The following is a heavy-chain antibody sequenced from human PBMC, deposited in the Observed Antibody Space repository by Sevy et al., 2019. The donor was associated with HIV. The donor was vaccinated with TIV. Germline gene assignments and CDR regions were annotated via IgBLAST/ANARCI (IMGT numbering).Heavy chain of an antibody. J-gene: IGHJ4*02. CDR1: GFSLSSYR. CDR3: ARDLPPSATTVAHFDH. V-gene: IGHV3-21*01. CDR2: ISSSSNYI. Sequence: GGSLRLSCAVSGFSLSSYRMNWVRQAPGKGLEWVSFISSSSNYIYYADSVKGRFTISRDNAKNSLYLQMNSLRGEDTAVYYCARDLPPSATTVAHFDHWGQGSLVTVSS. D-gene: IGHD4-17*01.